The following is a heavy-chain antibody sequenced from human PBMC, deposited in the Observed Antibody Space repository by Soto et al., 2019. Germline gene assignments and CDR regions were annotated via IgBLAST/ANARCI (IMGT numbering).Heavy chain of an antibody. V-gene: IGHV3-30-3*01. D-gene: IGHD2-15*01. CDR3: AGMSCSGGSCYSDY. J-gene: IGHJ4*02. CDR2: ISYDGSNK. CDR1: GFTFSSYA. Sequence: QVQLVESGGGVVQPGRSLRLSCAASGFTFSSYAMHWVRQAPGKGLEWVAVISYDGSNKYYADSVKGRFTISRDNSKNTLYLQMNSLRAEDTAVYYCAGMSCSGGSCYSDYWGQGTLVTVSS.